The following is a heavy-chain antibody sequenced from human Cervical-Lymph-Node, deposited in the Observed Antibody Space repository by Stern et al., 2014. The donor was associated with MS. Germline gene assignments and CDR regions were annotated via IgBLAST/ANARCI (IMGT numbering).Heavy chain of an antibody. CDR2: IYYSGST. J-gene: IGHJ5*02. Sequence: QVQLQESGPGLVKPSETLSLTCTFSGGSISRYYWSWIRQPPGKGLEWIGYIYYSGSTNYNPSLKSRVTISVDTSKNQFSLKLSSVTAADTAVYYCARGATQAFDPWGQGTLVTVSS. CDR1: GGSISRYY. CDR3: ARGATQAFDP. V-gene: IGHV4-59*01.